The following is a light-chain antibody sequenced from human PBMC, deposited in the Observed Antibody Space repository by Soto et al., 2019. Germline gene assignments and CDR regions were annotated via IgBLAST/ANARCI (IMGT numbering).Light chain of an antibody. Sequence: EIVLPQSPGTLSLSPGERATLACRASQSVSNSYVAWYQRKPGQAPRLLIYGASSRATDIPGRFSGSGSGTDFSLTTTRLEPEDFAVYYCQQYARSPPTVGQGNKVEI. CDR2: GAS. CDR3: QQYARSPPT. J-gene: IGKJ1*01. V-gene: IGKV3-20*01. CDR1: QSVSNSY.